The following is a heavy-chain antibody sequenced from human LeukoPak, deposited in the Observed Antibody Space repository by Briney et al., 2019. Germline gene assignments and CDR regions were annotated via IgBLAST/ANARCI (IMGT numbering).Heavy chain of an antibody. CDR1: GGSISSGGY. Sequence: PSGTLSLTCAVSGGSISSGGYWSWLRQPPGKGLEWIGYIYYSGSTYYNPSLKSRVTISVDTSKNQFSLKLSSVTAADTAVYYCARGLADSSGYYFDYWGQGTLVTVSS. CDR3: ARGLADSSGYYFDY. CDR2: IYYSGST. V-gene: IGHV4-30-4*01. D-gene: IGHD3-22*01. J-gene: IGHJ4*02.